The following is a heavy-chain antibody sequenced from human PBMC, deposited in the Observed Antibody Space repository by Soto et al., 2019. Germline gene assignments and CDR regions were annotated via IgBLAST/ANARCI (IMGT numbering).Heavy chain of an antibody. CDR2: IIPIFGTA. D-gene: IGHD3-22*01. V-gene: IGHV1-69*13. J-gene: IGHJ4*02. CDR1: GGTFSSYA. CDR3: ARSRDSSGYYYYIDY. Sequence: SVKVSCKASGGTFSSYAISWVRQAPGQGLEWMGGIIPIFGTANYAQKFQGRVTITADESTSTAYMELSSLRSEDTAVYYCARSRDSSGYYYYIDYWGQGTLVTVSS.